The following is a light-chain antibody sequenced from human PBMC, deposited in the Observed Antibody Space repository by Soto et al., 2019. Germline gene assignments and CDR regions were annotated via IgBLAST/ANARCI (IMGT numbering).Light chain of an antibody. Sequence: ELVLTQSPGTLSLSPGERATLSCRASQTIDSSYLAWLRQKPGQAPRLLIYGASSRPTGIPDRFSGSGSGTDFTLTISRLEPEDFAVYYCHQYDNAPQTYGQGTKVEIK. CDR3: HQYDNAPQT. CDR1: QTIDSSY. CDR2: GAS. J-gene: IGKJ2*01. V-gene: IGKV3-20*01.